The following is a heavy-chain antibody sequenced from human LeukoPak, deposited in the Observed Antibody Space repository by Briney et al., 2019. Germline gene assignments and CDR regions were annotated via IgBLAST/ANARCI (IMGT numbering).Heavy chain of an antibody. CDR3: ARQTRDGSGSRGYSFDF. J-gene: IGHJ4*02. Sequence: HGESLKISCKGSGYIFTHNWIGWVRQMPGKGLEWMGIIYPGDSDTRYSPSFEGQVTISVDKSISTAYLQWSSLKASDTAMYYCARQTRDGSGSRGYSFDFWGQGTFVTVSS. CDR2: IYPGDSDT. CDR1: GYIFTHNW. V-gene: IGHV5-51*01. D-gene: IGHD3-10*01.